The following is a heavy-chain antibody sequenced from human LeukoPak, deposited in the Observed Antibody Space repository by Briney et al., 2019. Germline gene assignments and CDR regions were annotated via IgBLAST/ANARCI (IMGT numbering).Heavy chain of an antibody. CDR1: GFTVSSNY. Sequence: PGGSLRLSCAASGFTVSSNYMSWVRQAPGKGLEWVSVIFTAGSTFYADSVKGRFNISRDNSKNTLYLQMNSLRAEDTAVYYCARHVGGYSYDIYYYYYYMDVWGKGTTVTISS. V-gene: IGHV3-66*04. D-gene: IGHD5-18*01. CDR2: IFTAGST. J-gene: IGHJ6*03. CDR3: ARHVGGYSYDIYYYYYYMDV.